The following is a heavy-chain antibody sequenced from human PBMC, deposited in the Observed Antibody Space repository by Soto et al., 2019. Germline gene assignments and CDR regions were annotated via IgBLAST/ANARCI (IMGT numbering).Heavy chain of an antibody. D-gene: IGHD2-15*01. J-gene: IGHJ4*02. V-gene: IGHV4-4*02. CDR2: IYHSGTT. Sequence: QVQLQESGPGLVKPSGTLSLTCAVSGGSISSTNWWSGVRQPPGEGLEWIGEIYHSGTTNYNPSLESRVTISMDTSKNQLSLRLGSVTAADTAVYFCARHIAVPTTRGFDYWGQGTLVTVSS. CDR3: ARHIAVPTTRGFDY. CDR1: GGSISSTNW.